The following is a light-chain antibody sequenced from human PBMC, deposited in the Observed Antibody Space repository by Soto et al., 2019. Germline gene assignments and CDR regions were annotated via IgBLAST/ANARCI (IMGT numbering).Light chain of an antibody. CDR3: QEYGSSRT. CDR2: GAS. J-gene: IGKJ1*01. Sequence: EIVLTQSPGTLSLSPGERATLSCRASQSVTSSYLAWYQHKPGQAPRLLIYGASSRATGIPDRFSGGGSGTDFTLTISRLEPEDFAVYYCQEYGSSRTFGQGTKV. CDR1: QSVTSSY. V-gene: IGKV3-20*01.